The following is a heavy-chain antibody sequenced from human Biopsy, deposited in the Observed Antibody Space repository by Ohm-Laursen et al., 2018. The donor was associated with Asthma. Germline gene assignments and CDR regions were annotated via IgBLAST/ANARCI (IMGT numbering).Heavy chain of an antibody. D-gene: IGHD4-17*01. J-gene: IGHJ6*02. CDR1: GFAVSRDY. V-gene: IGHV3-66*02. Sequence: SLRLSCAASGFAVSRDYMFWVRQAPGKGLEWVSVIYSGGTSHTADSVRGRFTISRDNSKNTLYLQMSSLRVEDTAVYYCAKDPRIYGDNVAGMDVWGQGTAVNVSS. CDR3: AKDPRIYGDNVAGMDV. CDR2: IYSGGTS.